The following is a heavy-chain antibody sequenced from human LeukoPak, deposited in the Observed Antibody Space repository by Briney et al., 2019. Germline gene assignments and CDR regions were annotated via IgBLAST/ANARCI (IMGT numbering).Heavy chain of an antibody. CDR3: ATDVYYYDSSGYHPFDY. Sequence: ASVKVSCKVSGYTLTELSMHWVRQAPGKGLEWMGGFDPEDGETIYAQKFQGRVTMTEDTSTDTAYMELSSLRSEDTAVYYCATDVYYYDSSGYHPFDYWGQGTLVTVSS. CDR1: GYTLTELS. CDR2: FDPEDGET. V-gene: IGHV1-24*01. J-gene: IGHJ4*02. D-gene: IGHD3-22*01.